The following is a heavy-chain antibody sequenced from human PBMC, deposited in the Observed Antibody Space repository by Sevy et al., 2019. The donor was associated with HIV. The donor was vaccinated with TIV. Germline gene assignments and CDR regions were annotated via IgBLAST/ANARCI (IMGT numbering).Heavy chain of an antibody. V-gene: IGHV3-74*01. CDR1: GFTFSSYW. J-gene: IGHJ6*02. D-gene: IGHD6-13*01. CDR3: ARDKWGGAAAGSYYYYYGMDV. CDR2: INSDGSST. Sequence: GGSLRLSCAASGFTFSSYWMHWVRQAPGKGLVWVSRINSDGSSTSYADSVKGRFTISRDNAKNTLYLQMNSLRVEDTAGYYCARDKWGGAAAGSYYYYYGMDVWGQGTTVTVSS.